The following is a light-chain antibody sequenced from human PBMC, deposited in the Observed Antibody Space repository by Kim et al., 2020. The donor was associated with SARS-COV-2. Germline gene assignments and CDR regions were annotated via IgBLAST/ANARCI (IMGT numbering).Light chain of an antibody. CDR2: GAS. Sequence: SPGERAAGSCRASQTVSSNYLAWYQQKPGQAPRLLIYGASSRATGIPDRFSGSGSETDFTLTISRLDPEDFAMYYCQQYGTSPLTFGGGTKVDIK. CDR3: QQYGTSPLT. J-gene: IGKJ4*01. V-gene: IGKV3-20*01. CDR1: QTVSSNY.